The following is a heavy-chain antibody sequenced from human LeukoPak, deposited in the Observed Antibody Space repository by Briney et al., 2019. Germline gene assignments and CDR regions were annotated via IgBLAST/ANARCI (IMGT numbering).Heavy chain of an antibody. Sequence: AGRSLRLSCAASGFSFSSYGMYWGRQAPGKGLEWVAVISFDGSNKYYAVSVKGRFTISRDNSKTTLSLQMNSLRAEDTAKYHCAKPLTTHCYDISGDDFGIWGQGTMDTVSS. CDR3: AKPLTTHCYDISGDDFGI. CDR2: ISFDGSNK. CDR1: GFSFSSYG. D-gene: IGHD3-22*01. J-gene: IGHJ3*02. V-gene: IGHV3-30*18.